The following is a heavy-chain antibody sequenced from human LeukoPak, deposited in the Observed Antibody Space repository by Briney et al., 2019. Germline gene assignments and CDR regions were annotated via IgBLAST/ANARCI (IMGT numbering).Heavy chain of an antibody. Sequence: KSSETLSLTCTVSDGSISSYYWSWIRQPPGKGLEWIGYIYYSGSTNYNPSVKSRVTISVDTSKNQFSLKLSSVTAADTAVYYCARRLGVMNPFDYWGQGTLVTVSS. V-gene: IGHV4-59*08. J-gene: IGHJ4*02. D-gene: IGHD3-22*01. CDR1: DGSISSYY. CDR2: IYYSGST. CDR3: ARRLGVMNPFDY.